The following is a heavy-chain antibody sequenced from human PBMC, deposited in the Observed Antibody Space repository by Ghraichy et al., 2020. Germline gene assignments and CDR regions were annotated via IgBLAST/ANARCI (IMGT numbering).Heavy chain of an antibody. CDR3: ARGRRGDFWSGYYPALPYGMDV. Sequence: SETLSLTCAVYGGSFSGYYWSWIRQPPGKGLEWIGEINHSGSTNYNPSLKSRVTISVDTSKHQFSLKLSSVTAADTAVYYCARGRRGDFWSGYYPALPYGMDVWGQGTTVTVAS. J-gene: IGHJ6*02. D-gene: IGHD3-3*01. CDR1: GGSFSGYY. V-gene: IGHV4-34*01. CDR2: INHSGST.